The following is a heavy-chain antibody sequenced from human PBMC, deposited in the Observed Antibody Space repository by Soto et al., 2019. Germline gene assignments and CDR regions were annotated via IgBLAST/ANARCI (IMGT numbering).Heavy chain of an antibody. D-gene: IGHD2-2*01. V-gene: IGHV1-8*01. Sequence: ASVKVSCKASGYTFTSYDINWVRQATGQGLEWMGWMNPNSGNTGYAQKFQGRVTMTRNTSISTAYMELSSLRSKDTAVYYCARGRDIVVVPAAEYYYYYYMDVWGKGTTVTVSS. CDR2: MNPNSGNT. CDR3: ARGRDIVVVPAAEYYYYYYMDV. J-gene: IGHJ6*03. CDR1: GYTFTSYD.